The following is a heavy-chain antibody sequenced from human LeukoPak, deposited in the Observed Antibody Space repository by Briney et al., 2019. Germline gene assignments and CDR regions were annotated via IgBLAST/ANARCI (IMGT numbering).Heavy chain of an antibody. CDR2: IYYSGST. D-gene: IGHD3-3*01. CDR3: ARGDFCSKSNCYLRPMDV. J-gene: IGHJ6*03. V-gene: IGHV4-59*01. CDR1: GGSISDYY. Sequence: SETLSLTCTVSGGSISDYYGNWIRQPPGKGLEWLGYIYYSGSTTYNPSLKSRVTLSVDTAKNQFSLKVRSVTAADTAVYYCARGDFCSKSNCYLRPMDVWGKGTTVTVSS.